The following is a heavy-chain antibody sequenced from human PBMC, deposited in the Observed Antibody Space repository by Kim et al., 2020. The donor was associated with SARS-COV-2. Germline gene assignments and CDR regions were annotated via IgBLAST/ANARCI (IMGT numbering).Heavy chain of an antibody. V-gene: IGHV4-31*02. CDR3: ARERAAAFDI. J-gene: IGHJ3*02. CDR2: RI. Sequence: RIYYTPTLKSRVTISVDTSNNQFSLKLSSVTAADTAVYYCARERAAAFDIWGQGTMVSVSS.